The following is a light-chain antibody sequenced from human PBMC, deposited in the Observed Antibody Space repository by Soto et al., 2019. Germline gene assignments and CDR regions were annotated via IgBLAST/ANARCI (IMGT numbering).Light chain of an antibody. Sequence: DIQMTQSPSTLSASVGDRVTITCRASQSISSWLAWYQQKPGKAPKLLIYDVSSLESGVPSRFSGSGSGTEFTLTISSLQPDDFATYYCQQYNTYPWTFGQGTTVDI. CDR1: QSISSW. V-gene: IGKV1-5*01. J-gene: IGKJ1*01. CDR3: QQYNTYPWT. CDR2: DVS.